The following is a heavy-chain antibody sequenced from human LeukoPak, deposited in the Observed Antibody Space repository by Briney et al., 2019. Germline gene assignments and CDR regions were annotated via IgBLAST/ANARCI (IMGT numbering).Heavy chain of an antibody. CDR1: GGTFSSYA. Sequence: VKVSCKASGGTFSSYAISWVRQAPGQGLEWMGRIIPILGIANYAQKFQGRVTITADKSTSTAYMELSSLRSEDTAVYYCARGAGYCSSTSCSQSYNWFDPWGQGTLVTVSS. CDR3: ARGAGYCSSTSCSQSYNWFDP. J-gene: IGHJ5*02. V-gene: IGHV1-69*10. CDR2: IIPILGIA. D-gene: IGHD2-2*03.